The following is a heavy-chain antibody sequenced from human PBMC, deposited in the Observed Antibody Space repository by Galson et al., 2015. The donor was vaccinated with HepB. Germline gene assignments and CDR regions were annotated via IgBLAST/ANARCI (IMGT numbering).Heavy chain of an antibody. CDR1: GFTFSSYP. J-gene: IGHJ4*02. V-gene: IGHV3-23*01. Sequence: SLRLSCAASGFTFSSYPMNWVRQAPGKGPEWVSTISGSGDSTYYADSVKGRFTISRDNSKSTLYLQLNSLRAEDTAVYYCAKALGSNVYYESDWGQGTLVTVS. CDR3: AKALGSNVYYESD. D-gene: IGHD1-26*01. CDR2: ISGSGDST.